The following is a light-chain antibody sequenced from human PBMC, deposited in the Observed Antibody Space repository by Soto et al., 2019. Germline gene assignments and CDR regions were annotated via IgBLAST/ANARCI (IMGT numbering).Light chain of an antibody. Sequence: QSALTQPASVSGSPGQSITISCTGTSSDVGAYDYVSWFQQHPDKAPKLIISVVSNRPAGVSSRYSGSKSGNMASLTNSWLQAEDEAHYCCRLYRSSDTPYVFRTGTKVTVL. CDR3: RLYRSSDTPYV. CDR2: VVS. V-gene: IGLV2-14*01. J-gene: IGLJ1*01. CDR1: SSDVGAYDY.